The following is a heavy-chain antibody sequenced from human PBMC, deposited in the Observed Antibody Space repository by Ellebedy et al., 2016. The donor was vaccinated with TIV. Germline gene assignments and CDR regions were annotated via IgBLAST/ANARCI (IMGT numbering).Heavy chain of an antibody. CDR2: IIPVFGTA. CDR1: GGTFRSSA. Sequence: AASVKVSCKASGGTFRSSAISWPRQARGQGLEWMGGIIPVFGTANYAQNFQGRVTITADESTSTAFMELTSLRSDDTAVYYCASGRFCSSPTCPNAYVMDVWGQGTTVIVSS. D-gene: IGHD2-2*01. J-gene: IGHJ6*02. V-gene: IGHV1-69*13. CDR3: ASGRFCSSPTCPNAYVMDV.